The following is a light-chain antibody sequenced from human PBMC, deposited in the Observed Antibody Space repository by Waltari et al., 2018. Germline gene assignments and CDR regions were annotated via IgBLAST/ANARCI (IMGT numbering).Light chain of an antibody. Sequence: DIVMTQSPDSLAVSLGERVTINCKSSQSVFYSANNKNYLAWYQQRPGQSPKLLLYWATSRASGVPDRFSGSGSGTDVTLTISSLQAEDVAVYYCQQYSGFPRTFGQGTKVEF. V-gene: IGKV4-1*01. CDR3: QQYSGFPRT. J-gene: IGKJ2*01. CDR2: WAT. CDR1: QSVFYSANNKNY.